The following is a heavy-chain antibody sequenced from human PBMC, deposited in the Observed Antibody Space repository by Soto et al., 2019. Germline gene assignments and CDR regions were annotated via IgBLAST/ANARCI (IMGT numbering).Heavy chain of an antibody. V-gene: IGHV4-30-4*01. D-gene: IGHD3-22*01. CDR2: IYYSGST. CDR1: GGSFNIGDYY. CDR3: ASARFYYDSSEGRYGMDV. Sequence: LSLTCTVSGGSFNIGDYYWSWIRQPPGKGLEWIGSIYYSGSTYYNPSLKSRISISVDTSKNQFSLRLSSVTAADTAVYYCASARFYYDSSEGRYGMDVWGQGTTVTVSS. J-gene: IGHJ6*02.